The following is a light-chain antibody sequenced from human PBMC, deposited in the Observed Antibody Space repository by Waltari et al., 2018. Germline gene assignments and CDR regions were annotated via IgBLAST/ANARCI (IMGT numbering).Light chain of an antibody. CDR2: DAS. V-gene: IGKV1-33*01. CDR3: QQYGSLIS. CDR1: HDISKR. Sequence: DIQMTQSPSSLSASVGDRVTITCQASHDISKRLNWYQQKPGKAPKLLIYDASKLDIGVPSRFSGSGSGTLFTLTISSLEPEDIATYFCQQYGSLISFGPGTRLDLK. J-gene: IGKJ5*01.